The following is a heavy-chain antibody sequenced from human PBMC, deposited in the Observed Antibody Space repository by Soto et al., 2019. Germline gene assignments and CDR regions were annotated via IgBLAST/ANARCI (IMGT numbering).Heavy chain of an antibody. Sequence: KPGGSLRLSCAASGFTYSIYSLDWVRQAPGKGLEWVSAISSDSNYIYYSDSVKGRFTISRDNAKNALYLQMDSLRAEDTAVYYCAREAHFYGRSDVFDIWGQGTMVTVSS. CDR2: ISSDSNYI. V-gene: IGHV3-21*01. CDR1: GFTYSIYS. J-gene: IGHJ3*02. CDR3: AREAHFYGRSDVFDI. D-gene: IGHD3-10*02.